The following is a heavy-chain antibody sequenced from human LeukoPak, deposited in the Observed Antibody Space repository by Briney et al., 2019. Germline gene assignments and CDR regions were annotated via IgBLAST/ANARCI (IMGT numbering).Heavy chain of an antibody. J-gene: IGHJ3*02. V-gene: IGHV1-2*02. CDR2: INPNSGGT. Sequence: ASVKVSCKASGYTFTDYYVHWVRQAPGQGLEWMGWINPNSGGTNYAQKFQDRVTMTRDTSIRTAYMEMSSLTYDDTAIYYCARDRGGYCSGGTCLDAFDMWGQGTMVTVSS. D-gene: IGHD2-15*01. CDR1: GYTFTDYY. CDR3: ARDRGGYCSGGTCLDAFDM.